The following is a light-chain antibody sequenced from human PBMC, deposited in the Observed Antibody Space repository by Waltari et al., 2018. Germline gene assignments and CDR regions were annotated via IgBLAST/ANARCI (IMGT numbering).Light chain of an antibody. Sequence: QTVVTQEPSLSVSPGGTVTITCALTSGSVSTTSYATWYQQTPGPPPRTLVYKGSSRSSGVPDRFSGSVLGNTAALTITGAQADDESNYYCSLYMGSGIWVFGGGTKLTVL. V-gene: IGLV8-61*01. CDR1: SGSVSTTSY. J-gene: IGLJ3*02. CDR3: SLYMGSGIWV. CDR2: KGS.